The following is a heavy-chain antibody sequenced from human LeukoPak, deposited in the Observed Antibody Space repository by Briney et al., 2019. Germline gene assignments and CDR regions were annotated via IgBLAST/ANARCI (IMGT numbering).Heavy chain of an antibody. Sequence: GGSLRLSCAASGFTFDDYAMHWVRQAPGKGLEWVSGISWNSGSIGYADSVKGRFTISRDNAKNSLYLQMNSLRAEDTAVYYCARDMVRQYYFDYWGQGTLVTVSS. V-gene: IGHV3-9*01. D-gene: IGHD5-24*01. CDR2: ISWNSGSI. CDR1: GFTFDDYA. J-gene: IGHJ4*02. CDR3: ARDMVRQYYFDY.